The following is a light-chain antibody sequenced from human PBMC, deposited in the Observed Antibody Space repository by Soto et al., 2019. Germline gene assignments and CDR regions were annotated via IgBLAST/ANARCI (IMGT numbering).Light chain of an antibody. J-gene: IGKJ1*01. CDR2: GAS. Sequence: EIVLTQSPGTLSLSPGERATLSCRASQSVSSSYLAWYQQKPGQAPRLLIYGASSRATCIPDRFSGSGSGTDFTLTISRMEPEDFAVYYCQQYGSSSPWTFGQGTKVEIK. V-gene: IGKV3-20*01. CDR1: QSVSSSY. CDR3: QQYGSSSPWT.